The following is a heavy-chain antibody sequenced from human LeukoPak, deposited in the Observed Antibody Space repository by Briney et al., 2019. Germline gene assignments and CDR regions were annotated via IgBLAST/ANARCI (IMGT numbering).Heavy chain of an antibody. J-gene: IGHJ4*02. CDR1: GFTFSSYS. D-gene: IGHD2-21*01. CDR3: ASDLNRPADNGGDYLDY. CDR2: ISYDGSHK. Sequence: GGSLRLSCTASGFTFSSYSMHWVRQTPGKGLEWVAVISYDGSHKYYADSVKGRFTISRDNSKNTVYLQMSTLRPEDTAIFYCASDLNRPADNGGDYLDYWGQGTLVTVSS. V-gene: IGHV3-30*19.